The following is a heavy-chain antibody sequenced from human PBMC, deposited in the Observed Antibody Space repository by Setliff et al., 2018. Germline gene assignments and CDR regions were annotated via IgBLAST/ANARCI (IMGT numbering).Heavy chain of an antibody. CDR3: AREVGTSTSSDSFDV. J-gene: IGHJ3*01. D-gene: IGHD1-26*01. V-gene: IGHV4-30-4*08. CDR2: LSPRWSA. Sequence: LSLPFPFSFSSLLLFDYFFIFIRQPPFPFLSLLSSLSPRWSASSPPSLKSRVTMSVDTSKNQFSLHLTSVTAADTAVYYCAREVGTSTSSDSFDVWGQGMMVT. CDR1: FSSLLLFDYF.